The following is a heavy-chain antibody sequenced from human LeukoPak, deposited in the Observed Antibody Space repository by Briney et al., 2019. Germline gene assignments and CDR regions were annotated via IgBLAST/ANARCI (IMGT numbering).Heavy chain of an antibody. CDR2: IWYDGSNK. J-gene: IGHJ4*02. Sequence: GGSLRLSCAASGFTFSNYGMHWVRQAPGKGLEWVAVIWYDGSNKYYADSVKGRFTISRDNAKNTLDLQMNSLRAEDTAVYYCARDHRYYGSYYFDYWGQGTLVTVSS. V-gene: IGHV3-33*01. CDR3: ARDHRYYGSYYFDY. CDR1: GFTFSNYG. D-gene: IGHD3-10*01.